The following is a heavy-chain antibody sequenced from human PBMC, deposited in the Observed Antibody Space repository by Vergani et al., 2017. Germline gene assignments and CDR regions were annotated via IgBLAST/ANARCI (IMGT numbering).Heavy chain of an antibody. Sequence: QLQLQESGPGLVKPSATLSLTCSVSGASIRSSNYYWGWIRHPPGKGLEWMASIYYSRSTYHNPSLKSRVTISVDTSKNQFSLKLRSVTAADTAVYFCAGHSAVEWLVKLGWIDPWGEGILVTVAS. CDR2: IYYSRST. CDR1: GASIRSSNYY. D-gene: IGHD6-19*01. V-gene: IGHV4-39*01. CDR3: AGHSAVEWLVKLGWIDP. J-gene: IGHJ5*02.